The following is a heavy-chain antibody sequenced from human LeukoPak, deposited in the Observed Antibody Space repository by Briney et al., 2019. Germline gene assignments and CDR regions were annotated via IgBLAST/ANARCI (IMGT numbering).Heavy chain of an antibody. CDR3: ARDRPSSITTYWY. J-gene: IGHJ4*02. CDR1: GFTFSSYS. V-gene: IGHV3-21*01. D-gene: IGHD2/OR15-2a*01. CDR2: ISSSSSYI. Sequence: PGGSLRLSCAASGFTFSSYSMNWVRQAPWKGLEWVSSISSSSSYIYYADSVKGRFTISRDNAKNSLYLQMNSLRAEDTAVYYCARDRPSSITTYWYWGQGTLVTVSS.